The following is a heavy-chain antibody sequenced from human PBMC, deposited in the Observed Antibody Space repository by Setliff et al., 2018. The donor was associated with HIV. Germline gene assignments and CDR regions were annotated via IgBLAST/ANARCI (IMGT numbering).Heavy chain of an antibody. V-gene: IGHV5-51*01. CDR1: GYTFSNYC. Sequence: GESLKISCKDSGYTFSNYCIAWVRQMPGKGLEWMGIIYPGDSDTRYSPSFQGQVTISADKSISTAYLQWSSMKAPDTAMYYCVRRDGYKFDYWGQGTLVTVSS. CDR2: IYPGDSDT. D-gene: IGHD5-12*01. CDR3: VRRDGYKFDY. J-gene: IGHJ4*02.